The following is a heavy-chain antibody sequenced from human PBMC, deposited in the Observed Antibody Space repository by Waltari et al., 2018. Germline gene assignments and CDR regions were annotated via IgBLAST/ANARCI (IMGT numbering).Heavy chain of an antibody. CDR1: GFTFGTYT. Sequence: EVQLVESGGGLVKPGGSLRLSCAASGFTFGTYTMSWVRQAPGKGPGLVSAIRSAGSYKYYADSRKGRFTISRDNARNSVYLQMNSLRVDDAAVYYCARVNSGTPNWFDPWGQGTQVTVSS. CDR2: IRSAGSYK. CDR3: ARVNSGTPNWFDP. D-gene: IGHD1-26*01. V-gene: IGHV3-21*02. J-gene: IGHJ5*02.